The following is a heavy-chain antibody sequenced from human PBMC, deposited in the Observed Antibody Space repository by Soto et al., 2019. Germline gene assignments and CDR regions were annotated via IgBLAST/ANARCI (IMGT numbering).Heavy chain of an antibody. CDR3: ARDDNPAVVAATDYYYYYGMDV. CDR1: GGTFSSYA. CDR2: IIPIFGTA. D-gene: IGHD2-15*01. J-gene: IGHJ6*02. Sequence: PAASVKVSCKASGGTFSSYAISWVRQAPGQGLEWMGGIIPIFGTANYAQKFQGGVTITADESTSTAYMELSSLRSEDTAVYYCARDDNPAVVAATDYYYYYGMDVWGQGTTVTVSS. V-gene: IGHV1-69*13.